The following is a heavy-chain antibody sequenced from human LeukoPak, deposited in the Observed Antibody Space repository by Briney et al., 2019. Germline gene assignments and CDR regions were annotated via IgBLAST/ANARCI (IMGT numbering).Heavy chain of an antibody. CDR1: GFTFSSYE. D-gene: IGHD3-16*01. CDR3: ARGRGSTDAFDI. J-gene: IGHJ3*02. CDR2: ISSSGSTI. Sequence: GGSLRLSCAASGFTFSSYEMNWVRQAPGKGLEWVSYISSSGSTIYYADSVKGRFTISRDNAKNSLYLQMNSPRAEDTAVYYCARGRGSTDAFDIWGQGTMVTVSS. V-gene: IGHV3-48*03.